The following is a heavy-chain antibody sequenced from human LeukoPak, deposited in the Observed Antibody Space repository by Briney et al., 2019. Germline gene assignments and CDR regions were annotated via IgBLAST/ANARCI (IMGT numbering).Heavy chain of an antibody. V-gene: IGHV3-15*01. D-gene: IGHD3-10*01. CDR2: IKSKIDGGTP. CDR1: GFTFSNVR. CDR3: TTETYYYGSGSPYFDY. J-gene: IGHJ4*02. Sequence: GGSLRLSCAASGFTFSNVRMNWVRQAPGKGLEWVGRIKSKIDGGTPHYAAPVKDRFTISRDDSKNTLYLQMNSLKTDDTAVYYCTTETYYYGSGSPYFDYWGQGALVTVSS.